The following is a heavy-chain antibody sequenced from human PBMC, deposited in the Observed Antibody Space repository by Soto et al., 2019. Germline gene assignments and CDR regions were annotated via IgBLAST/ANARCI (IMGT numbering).Heavy chain of an antibody. CDR2: IYHSGST. CDR1: GGSISSGGYS. J-gene: IGHJ4*02. Sequence: SETLSLTCAVSGGSISSGGYSWSWIRQPPGKGLEWIGYIYHSGSTYYNASLKSRVTISVDRSKNQFSLKLSSVTAADTAVYFCAGGYSSSSDVFNYWGQGTLVTVSS. V-gene: IGHV4-30-2*01. D-gene: IGHD6-6*01. CDR3: AGGYSSSSDVFNY.